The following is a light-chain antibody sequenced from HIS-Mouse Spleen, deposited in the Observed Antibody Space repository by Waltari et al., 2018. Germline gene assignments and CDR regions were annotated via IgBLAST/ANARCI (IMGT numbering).Light chain of an antibody. V-gene: IGLV3-10*01. CDR2: EDS. CDR1: ALPKKY. CDR3: NSRDSSGNHLV. Sequence: SYELTQPPSVSVSPGQTARITCSGDALPKKYAYWYQQKSGQAPVLVIYEDSKRPSGIPEGFSGSSSGNTASLTITGAQAEDEADYYCNSRDSSGNHLVFGGGTKLTVL. J-gene: IGLJ3*02.